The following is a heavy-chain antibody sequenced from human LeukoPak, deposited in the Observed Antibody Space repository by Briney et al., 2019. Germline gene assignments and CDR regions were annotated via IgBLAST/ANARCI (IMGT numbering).Heavy chain of an antibody. D-gene: IGHD6-13*01. Sequence: SETLSLTCTISGGSISSYYWSWIRQPPGKGLEWIGYIYYSGSTNYNPSLKSRVTISVDTSKNQFSLKLSSVTAADTAVYYCAIIAASDTDYWGQGTLVTVSS. CDR3: AIIAASDTDY. J-gene: IGHJ4*02. CDR2: IYYSGST. CDR1: GGSISSYY. V-gene: IGHV4-59*01.